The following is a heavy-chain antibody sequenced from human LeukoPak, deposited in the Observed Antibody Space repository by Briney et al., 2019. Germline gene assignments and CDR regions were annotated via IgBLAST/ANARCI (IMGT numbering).Heavy chain of an antibody. CDR3: RDPFDY. J-gene: IGHJ4*02. Sequence: GGSLRLSCAASGFTFSSYGMHWVRQAPGKGLEWVAFIRYDGSDKFYADSVKGRFTISRDNSKNTLYLQMNSLRVEDTAVYYCRDPFDYWGQGTLVTVSS. CDR2: IRYDGSDK. V-gene: IGHV3-30*02. CDR1: GFTFSSYG. D-gene: IGHD2/OR15-2a*01.